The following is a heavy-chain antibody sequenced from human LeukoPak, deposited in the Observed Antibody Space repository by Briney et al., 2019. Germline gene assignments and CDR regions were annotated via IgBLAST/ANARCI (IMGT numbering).Heavy chain of an antibody. D-gene: IGHD1-26*01. CDR3: AKDDGGSPPDAFDI. J-gene: IGHJ3*02. CDR2: ISYSGGRT. Sequence: RGSLRLSCAASGFTFSSYAMSWVRQAPGKGLEWVSTISYSGGRTDYADSVKGRFAISRDSSKNTLYLQMNGLRGDDTAIYYCAKDDGGSPPDAFDIWGQGTLVSVSS. V-gene: IGHV3-23*01. CDR1: GFTFSSYA.